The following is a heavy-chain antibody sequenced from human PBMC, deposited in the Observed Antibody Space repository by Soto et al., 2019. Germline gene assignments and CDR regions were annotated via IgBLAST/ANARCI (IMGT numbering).Heavy chain of an antibody. CDR2: INEDGSQK. Sequence: PVGSLRLSCAASGFTFSGYWMSWVRQAPGKGLEWVANINEDGSQKNYVDSVGGRFTISRENAQNSLFLQMNSLRPEDTAVFYCAKGGWLDDWGPGTLVTVSS. CDR3: AKGGWLDD. V-gene: IGHV3-7*03. J-gene: IGHJ5*02. CDR1: GFTFSGYW.